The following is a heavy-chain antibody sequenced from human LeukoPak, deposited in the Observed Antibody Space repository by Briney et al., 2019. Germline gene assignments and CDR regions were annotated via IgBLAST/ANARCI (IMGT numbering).Heavy chain of an antibody. V-gene: IGHV3-7*01. J-gene: IGHJ5*02. Sequence: GGSLRLSCAASGFSVSDYWMTWVRQAPGKGLEWVANIKQDGSERTYVDSVKGRFTISRDNAKNSLYLQMNSLRVEDTAMYYCVRDGGTDWYDPWGQGTLVTVFS. CDR1: GFSVSDYW. D-gene: IGHD3-16*01. CDR3: VRDGGTDWYDP. CDR2: IKQDGSER.